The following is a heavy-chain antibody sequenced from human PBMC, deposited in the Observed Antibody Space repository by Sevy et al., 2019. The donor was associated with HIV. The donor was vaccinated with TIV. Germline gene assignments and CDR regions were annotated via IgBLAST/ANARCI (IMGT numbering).Heavy chain of an antibody. CDR2: ISYDGSQK. J-gene: IGHJ4*02. V-gene: IGHV3-30*18. D-gene: IGHD3-10*01. CDR1: GFTFSSHG. Sequence: GGSLRLSCAASGFTFSSHGMHGVRQAPGKGLEWLAVISYDGSQKYYANSIKGRFTISRDNSKNTLYLQMNSLRPEDTALDYRAKEGMLSGPRLLWFAELLYQFDFWGQGTLVTVSS. CDR3: AKEGMLSGPRLLWFAELLYQFDF.